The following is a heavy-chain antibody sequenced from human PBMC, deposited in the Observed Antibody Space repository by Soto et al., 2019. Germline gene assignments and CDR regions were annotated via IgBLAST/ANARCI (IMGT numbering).Heavy chain of an antibody. CDR1: GYSFTSYW. Sequence: GESLKISCKGSGYSFTSYWIGWVRQMPGKGLEWMGIIYPGDSDTRYSPSFQGQVTISADKSISTAYLQWSSLKASDTAMYYCARHGGYSYGPRPSPNGMDVWGQGTTVTVSS. J-gene: IGHJ6*02. D-gene: IGHD5-18*01. CDR3: ARHGGYSYGPRPSPNGMDV. CDR2: IYPGDSDT. V-gene: IGHV5-51*01.